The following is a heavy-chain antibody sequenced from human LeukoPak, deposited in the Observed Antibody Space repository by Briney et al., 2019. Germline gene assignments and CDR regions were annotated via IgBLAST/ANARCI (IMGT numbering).Heavy chain of an antibody. D-gene: IGHD6-19*01. J-gene: IGHJ4*02. CDR3: ARGMRASSAFDY. Sequence: GGSLRLSCAASGLTFTSYCMHWVRQPPGKGLVWVSRINSAGNTTDYPDFVKGRFSISRDTSKNTLSLQMNNLRVEDTAVYYCARGMRASSAFDYWGQGTLVTVSS. CDR2: INSAGNTT. V-gene: IGHV3-74*01. CDR1: GLTFTSYC.